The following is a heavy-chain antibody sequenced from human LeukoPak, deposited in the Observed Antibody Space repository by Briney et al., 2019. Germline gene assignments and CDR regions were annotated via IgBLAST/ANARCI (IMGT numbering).Heavy chain of an antibody. J-gene: IGHJ3*02. V-gene: IGHV3-74*01. CDR1: RFTFSSYW. CDR3: ARTIGSKNAFDI. CDR2: INSDGSST. D-gene: IGHD1-26*01. Sequence: GGSLRLSCAASRFTFSSYWMHWVRQAPGKGLVWVSRINSDGSSTTYADSVKGRFTISRDNAKNTLYLQMNSLRAEDTAVYYCARTIGSKNAFDIWDQGTMVTVSS.